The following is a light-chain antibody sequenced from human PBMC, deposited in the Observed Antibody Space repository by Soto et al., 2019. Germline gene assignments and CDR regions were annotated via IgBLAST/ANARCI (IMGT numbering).Light chain of an antibody. Sequence: EIVLMQSPGTLSLSPVERATLSCRASQSVSSIYLAWYQQKPGQAPRLPIYGASSRPTGIPDRFSGSGSGTDFTLTISRLEPEDFAVYYCQQYGSSALTFGGGTKVDIK. CDR3: QQYGSSALT. CDR2: GAS. V-gene: IGKV3-20*01. J-gene: IGKJ4*01. CDR1: QSVSSIY.